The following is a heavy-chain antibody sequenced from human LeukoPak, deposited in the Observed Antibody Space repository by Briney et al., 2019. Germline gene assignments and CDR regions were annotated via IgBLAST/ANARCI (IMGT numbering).Heavy chain of an antibody. CDR3: ARESGYRPFDP. V-gene: IGHV4-34*01. CDR1: GGSFSGYY. D-gene: IGHD3-22*01. Sequence: SETLSLTCAVYGGSFSGYYWSWIRQPPGKGLEWIGEINHSGSTNYNPSFKSRVTISVDTSKNQFSLKLSSVTAADTAVYYCARESGYRPFDPWGQGTQVTVPS. CDR2: INHSGST. J-gene: IGHJ5*02.